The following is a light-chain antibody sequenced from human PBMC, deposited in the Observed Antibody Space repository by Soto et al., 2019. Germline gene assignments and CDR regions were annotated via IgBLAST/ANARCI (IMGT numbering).Light chain of an antibody. CDR3: QQFGSSPLT. Sequence: DIQMTQSPSTLSASVGDRVTITCRASQSITGWLAWFQQKPGKAPKLLISKASSLQSGVPSRFSGSGSGTGFTLTISSLQPDDFAVYYCQQFGSSPLTFGGGTKVDIK. V-gene: IGKV1-5*03. J-gene: IGKJ4*01. CDR1: QSITGW. CDR2: KAS.